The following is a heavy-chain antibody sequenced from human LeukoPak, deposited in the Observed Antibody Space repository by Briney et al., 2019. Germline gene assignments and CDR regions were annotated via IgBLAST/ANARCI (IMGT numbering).Heavy chain of an antibody. D-gene: IGHD3-22*01. J-gene: IGHJ4*02. Sequence: PGRSLRLSCAASGFTFSSYAMHWVRQAPGKGLEWVAVISYDGSNKYYADSVKGRFTISRDNSKNTLYLQMNSLRAEDTAVYYCARYRVVVITNKNYYFDYWGQGTLVTVSS. CDR3: ARYRVVVITNKNYYFDY. CDR1: GFTFSSYA. CDR2: ISYDGSNK. V-gene: IGHV3-30-3*01.